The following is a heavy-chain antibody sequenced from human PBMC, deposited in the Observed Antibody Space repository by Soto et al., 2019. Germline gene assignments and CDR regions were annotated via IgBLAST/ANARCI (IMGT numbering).Heavy chain of an antibody. CDR2: IYYSGST. CDR1: GGSVSSGSYY. D-gene: IGHD2-15*01. J-gene: IGHJ5*02. Sequence: PSETLSLTCTVSGGSVSSGSYYWSWIRQPPGKGLEWIGYIYYSGSTNYNPSLKSRVTISVDTSKNQFSLKLSSVTAADTAVYYCARDSHSLGSAGWFDPWGQGTLVTVSS. CDR3: ARDSHSLGSAGWFDP. V-gene: IGHV4-61*01.